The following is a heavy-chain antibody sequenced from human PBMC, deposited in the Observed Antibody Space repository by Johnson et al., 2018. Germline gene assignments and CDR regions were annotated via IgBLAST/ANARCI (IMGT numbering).Heavy chain of an antibody. Sequence: VQLVESGGGVVQPGRSLRLSCAASGFSFRSYAMHWVRQAPGKGLEWVTVISYDGSNKYYTDPVKGRFTITRDNSKNTLNLQMNSLRPEDTAWDYCAKGVVILRGAFDIWGQGTMVTVSS. CDR1: GFSFRSYA. CDR2: ISYDGSNK. V-gene: IGHV3-30*04. J-gene: IGHJ3*02. CDR3: AKGVVILRGAFDI. D-gene: IGHD3-10*01.